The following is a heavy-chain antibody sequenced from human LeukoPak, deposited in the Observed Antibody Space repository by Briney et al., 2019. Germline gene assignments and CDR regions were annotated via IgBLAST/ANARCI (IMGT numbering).Heavy chain of an antibody. V-gene: IGHV3-33*01. CDR1: GFTFSSYG. D-gene: IGHD3-22*01. CDR3: AREKDYYDSSGAVGAFDI. CDR2: IWYDGSNK. Sequence: GRSLRLSCAASGFTFSSYGMHWVRQAPGKGLEWVAVIWYDGSNKYYADSVKGRFTISRDNSKNTLYLQMNGLRAEDTAVYYCAREKDYYDSSGAVGAFDIWGQGTMVTVSS. J-gene: IGHJ3*02.